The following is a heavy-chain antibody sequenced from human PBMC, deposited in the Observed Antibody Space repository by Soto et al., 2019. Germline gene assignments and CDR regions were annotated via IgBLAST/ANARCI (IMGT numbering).Heavy chain of an antibody. J-gene: IGHJ6*02. CDR2: IYHSGST. Sequence: QVQLQESGPGLVKPSETLSLTCAVSGGSISGNKWWSWVRQPPGTGLEWIGEIYHSGSTNYNPSLTSRVTISLDKSKNQSSLTLTSVTAADTAVYYCARDDDIVVVPTSLSAMDVWGQGTTVTVSS. V-gene: IGHV4-4*02. D-gene: IGHD2-2*01. CDR3: ARDDDIVVVPTSLSAMDV. CDR1: GGSISGNKW.